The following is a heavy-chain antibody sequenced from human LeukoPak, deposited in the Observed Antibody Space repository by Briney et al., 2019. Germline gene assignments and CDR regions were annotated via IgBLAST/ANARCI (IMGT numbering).Heavy chain of an antibody. CDR1: GYTFTGYY. J-gene: IGHJ5*02. CDR3: ARERVVAATEGFDP. V-gene: IGHV1-2*06. D-gene: IGHD2-15*01. CDR2: INPNSGGT. Sequence: ASVKVSCKASGYTFTGYYMHWVRQAPGQGLGWMGRINPNSGGTNYAQKFQGRVTMTRDTSISTAYMELSRLRSDDTAVYYCARERVVAATEGFDPWGQGTLVTVSS.